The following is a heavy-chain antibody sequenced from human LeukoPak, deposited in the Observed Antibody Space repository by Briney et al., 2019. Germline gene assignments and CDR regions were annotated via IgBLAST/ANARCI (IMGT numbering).Heavy chain of an antibody. J-gene: IGHJ4*02. Sequence: GGSLRLSCAASGFTFSSYAMHWVRQAPGKGLEWVAVISYDGSNKYYADSVKGRFTISRDNSKNTLYLQMNSLRAEDTAVYYRARGDYYDSSGYIDYWGQGTLVTVSS. V-gene: IGHV3-30*04. D-gene: IGHD3-22*01. CDR2: ISYDGSNK. CDR3: ARGDYYDSSGYIDY. CDR1: GFTFSSYA.